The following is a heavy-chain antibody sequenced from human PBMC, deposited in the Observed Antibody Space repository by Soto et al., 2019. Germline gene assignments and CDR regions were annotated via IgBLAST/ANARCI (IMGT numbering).Heavy chain of an antibody. D-gene: IGHD3-22*01. CDR3: AREIQDSRGGRFDY. CDR2: IYTSGST. Sequence: QVQLQESGPGLVKPSATLSLTCTVSGGSTSSYYWRWIRQPAGKGLEWIGRIYTSGSTNYNPSPESRVTMSVDTSKNQFSLKRSSVTAADTAVYYCAREIQDSRGGRFDYWGQGTLVTVSS. J-gene: IGHJ4*02. V-gene: IGHV4-4*07. CDR1: GGSTSSYY.